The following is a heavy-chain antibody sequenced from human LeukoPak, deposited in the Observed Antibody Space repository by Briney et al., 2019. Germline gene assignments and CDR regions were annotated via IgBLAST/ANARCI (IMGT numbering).Heavy chain of an antibody. D-gene: IGHD6-6*01. J-gene: IGHJ4*02. CDR3: ARIPSIATPVDY. CDR2: IYYSGST. V-gene: IGHV4-59*12. CDR1: GGSISSYY. Sequence: SETLSLTCTVSGGSISSYYWSWIRQPPGKGLEWIGYIYYSGSTNYNPSLKSRVTISVDTSKNQFSLKLSSVTAADTAVYYCARIPSIATPVDYWGQGTLVTVSS.